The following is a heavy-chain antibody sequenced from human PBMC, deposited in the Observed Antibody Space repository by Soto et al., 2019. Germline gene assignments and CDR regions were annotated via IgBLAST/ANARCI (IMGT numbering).Heavy chain of an antibody. Sequence: GASVKVSCKASGYAFTSYGISWVRQAPGQGLEWMGWVSAYNGNTNYAQKLQGRVTMTTDTSTSTAYMELRSLRSDDTAVYYCARERYCSSTSCYGILSYFDYWGQGTLVTVSS. V-gene: IGHV1-18*01. D-gene: IGHD2-2*01. CDR2: VSAYNGNT. J-gene: IGHJ4*02. CDR1: GYAFTSYG. CDR3: ARERYCSSTSCYGILSYFDY.